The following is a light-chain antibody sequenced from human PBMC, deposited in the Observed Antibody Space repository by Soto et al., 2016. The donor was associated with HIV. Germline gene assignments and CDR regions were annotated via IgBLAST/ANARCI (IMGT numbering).Light chain of an antibody. CDR1: ALPDQY. CDR2: KDT. V-gene: IGLV3-25*03. CDR3: QSVDSSGTYVV. Sequence: SYELTRPPSVSVSPGQTARITCSGDALPDQYAYWYQQKPGQAPVLVIYKDTERPSGIPEGFSGSSSGTTVTLTISGVQAEDEADYYCQSVDSSGTYVVFGGGTKLTVL. J-gene: IGLJ2*01.